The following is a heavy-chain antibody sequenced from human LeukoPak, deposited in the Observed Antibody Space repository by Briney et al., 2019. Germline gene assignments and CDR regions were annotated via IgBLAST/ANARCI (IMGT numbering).Heavy chain of an antibody. Sequence: SETLSLTCTVSGGSISSGSYYWSWIRQPPGKGLEWIGYIYHSGSTYYNPSLKSRVTISVDRSKNQFSLKLSSVTAADTAVYYCARGDYHSSPFDYWGQGTLVTVSS. D-gene: IGHD3-22*01. V-gene: IGHV4-30-2*01. CDR3: ARGDYHSSPFDY. J-gene: IGHJ4*02. CDR2: IYHSGST. CDR1: GGSISSGSYY.